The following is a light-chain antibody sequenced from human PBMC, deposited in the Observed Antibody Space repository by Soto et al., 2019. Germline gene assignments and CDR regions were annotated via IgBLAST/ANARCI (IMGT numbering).Light chain of an antibody. Sequence: EIVLTQSPGTLSLSPGERATLSCRASQSVSSSYLAWYQQKPGQAPRLLIYGASSRATGIPDRFSGSGSGTDFTLTISRLEPEDFAVYYFQQYGSSLALTFGGGTKVEIK. CDR1: QSVSSSY. CDR2: GAS. V-gene: IGKV3-20*01. CDR3: QQYGSSLALT. J-gene: IGKJ4*01.